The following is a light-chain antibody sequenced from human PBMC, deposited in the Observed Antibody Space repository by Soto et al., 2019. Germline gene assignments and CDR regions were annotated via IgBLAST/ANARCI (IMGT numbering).Light chain of an antibody. CDR3: QQDSSWPLT. Sequence: EIVMKQSPATLSVTPGERATLSCRASQSVISNLAWYQQKPGQAPRLLIYGASIRATGVPATFSGSGSGTEFTLSISSLQSEHLGVYYCQQDSSWPLTFGGGTKVDIK. CDR2: GAS. J-gene: IGKJ4*01. CDR1: QSVISN. V-gene: IGKV3-15*01.